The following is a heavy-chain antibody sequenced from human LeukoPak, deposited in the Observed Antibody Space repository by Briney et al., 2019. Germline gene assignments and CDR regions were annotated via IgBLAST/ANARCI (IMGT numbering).Heavy chain of an antibody. CDR1: GYSISSSYY. CDR3: ARERTGSYYRFFDY. CDR2: IYHSGST. V-gene: IGHV4-38-2*02. Sequence: SETLSLTCTVSGYSISSSYYWGWIRQPPGNGLEWIGSIYHSGSTYYNPSLKSRVAISVDTSKNQFSLKLSSVTAADTAVYYCARERTGSYYRFFDYWGQGTLVTVSS. D-gene: IGHD1-26*01. J-gene: IGHJ4*02.